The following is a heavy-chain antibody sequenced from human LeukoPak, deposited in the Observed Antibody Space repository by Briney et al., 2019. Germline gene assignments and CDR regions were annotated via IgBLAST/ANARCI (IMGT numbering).Heavy chain of an antibody. D-gene: IGHD1-14*01. CDR1: GFTFSSYE. CDR3: ASLGITGTTGYFDY. J-gene: IGHJ4*02. CDR2: ISSSGSTI. Sequence: GGSLRLSCAASGFTFSSYEMNWVRQAPGKGLEWVSYISSSGSTIYYADSVKGRFTISRDNAKNSLYLQMNSLSAEDTAVYYCASLGITGTTGYFDYWGQGTLVTVSS. V-gene: IGHV3-48*03.